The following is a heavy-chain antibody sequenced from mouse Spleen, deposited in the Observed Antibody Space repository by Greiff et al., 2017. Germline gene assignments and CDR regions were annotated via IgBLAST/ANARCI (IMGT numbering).Heavy chain of an antibody. CDR2: INYDGSST. Sequence: EVQRVESEGGLVQPGSSMKLSCTASGFTFSDYYMAWVRQVPEKGLEWVANINYDGSSTYYLDSLKSRFIISRDNAKNILYLQMSSLKSEDTATYYCARERGLYYGSSFDYWGQGTTLTVSS. J-gene: IGHJ2*01. D-gene: IGHD1-1*01. V-gene: IGHV5-16*01. CDR1: GFTFSDYY. CDR3: ARERGLYYGSSFDY.